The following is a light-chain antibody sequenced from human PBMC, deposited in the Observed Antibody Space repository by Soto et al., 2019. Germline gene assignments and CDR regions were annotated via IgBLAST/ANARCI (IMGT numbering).Light chain of an antibody. Sequence: QSVLTQPASVSGSPGQSITISCTGTSSDVGSYNYVSWYQQHPGKAPKLLIYGNSNRPSGVPDRFSGSKSGTSASLAITGLQAEDEADYYCQSYDNSLSWVFGGGTQLTVL. J-gene: IGLJ3*02. V-gene: IGLV2-14*01. CDR2: GNS. CDR3: QSYDNSLSWV. CDR1: SSDVGSYNY.